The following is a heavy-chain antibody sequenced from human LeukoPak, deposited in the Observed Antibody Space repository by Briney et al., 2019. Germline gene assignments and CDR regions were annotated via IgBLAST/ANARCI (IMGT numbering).Heavy chain of an antibody. Sequence: PSETLSLTCTVSGGSISSGSYYWGWIRQPPGKGLEWIWSMYYNGNTYYNPSLKSQVTISVDTSKNHFSLRLSSVTAADTAVYYCATIAPGTHAFDMWGQGTTVTVSP. V-gene: IGHV4-39*02. CDR2: MYYNGNT. J-gene: IGHJ3*02. CDR1: GGSISSGSYY. D-gene: IGHD2-21*01. CDR3: ATIAPGTHAFDM.